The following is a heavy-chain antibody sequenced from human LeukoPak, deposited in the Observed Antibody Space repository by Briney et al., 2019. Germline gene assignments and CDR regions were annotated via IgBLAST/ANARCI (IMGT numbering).Heavy chain of an antibody. J-gene: IGHJ4*02. V-gene: IGHV4-31*03. CDR3: ARGDILTGYYTDY. CDR1: GGSISSGGYY. CDR2: IYYGGST. Sequence: SETLSLTCTVSGGSISSGGYYWSWIRQHPGKGLEWIGYIYYGGSTYYNPSLKSRVTISVDTSKNQFSLKLSSVTAADTAVYYCARGDILTGYYTDYWGQGTLVTVSS. D-gene: IGHD3-9*01.